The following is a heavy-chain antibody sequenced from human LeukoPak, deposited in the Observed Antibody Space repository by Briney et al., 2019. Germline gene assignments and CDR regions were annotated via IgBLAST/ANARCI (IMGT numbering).Heavy chain of an antibody. CDR1: GFTLTTYW. J-gene: IGHJ4*02. CDR3: ARRRVSYFDY. Sequence: RGGSLRLACAASGFTLTTYWMTWVRQAPGKGLEWVANINQAGSEKYYVDSVKGRFTISRDNAKNSVYLQMNSLRAEDTAVYYCARRRVSYFDYWGQGTLVTVSS. CDR2: INQAGSEK. V-gene: IGHV3-7*01. D-gene: IGHD3-10*01.